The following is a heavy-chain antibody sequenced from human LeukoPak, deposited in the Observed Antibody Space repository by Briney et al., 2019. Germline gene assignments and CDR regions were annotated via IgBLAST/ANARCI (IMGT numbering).Heavy chain of an antibody. J-gene: IGHJ3*02. CDR3: ASRMIGYSSGWYTGDDAFDI. CDR1: GYSFTSYW. Sequence: GESLKISCKGSGYSFTSYWIGWVRQMPGKGLEWMGIIYPGDSDTRYSPSFQGQVTISADKSISTAYLQWSSLKASDTAMYYCASRMIGYSSGWYTGDDAFDIWAQGTMVTVSS. V-gene: IGHV5-51*01. D-gene: IGHD6-19*01. CDR2: IYPGDSDT.